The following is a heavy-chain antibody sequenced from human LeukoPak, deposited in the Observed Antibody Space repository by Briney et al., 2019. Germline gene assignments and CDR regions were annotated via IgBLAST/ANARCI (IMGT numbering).Heavy chain of an antibody. V-gene: IGHV1-69*04. CDR2: IIPILGIA. CDR3: ARGGTSDSSGYYSAY. D-gene: IGHD3-22*01. CDR1: GGTFSSYA. Sequence: ASVKVSCKASGGTFSSYAISWVRQAPGQGLKWMGRIIPILGIANYAQKFQGRVTITADKSTSTAYMELSSLRSEDTAVYYCARGGTSDSSGYYSAYWGQGTLVTVSS. J-gene: IGHJ4*02.